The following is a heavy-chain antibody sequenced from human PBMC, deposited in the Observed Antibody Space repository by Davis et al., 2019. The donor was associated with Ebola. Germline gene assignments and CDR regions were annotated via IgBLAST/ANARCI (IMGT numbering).Heavy chain of an antibody. D-gene: IGHD6-13*01. V-gene: IGHV3-23*01. J-gene: IGHJ4*02. CDR3: ARDFDHSSWSPVDY. CDR2: ITGSADTT. CDR1: GFTFSSYA. Sequence: GGSLRLSCTASGFTFSSYAMNWVRQAPGKGLEWVSAITGSADTTYYADSMKGRFTISRDNSKDTLYLQMNSLRAGDTAVYYCARDFDHSSWSPVDYWGQGTLVTVSS.